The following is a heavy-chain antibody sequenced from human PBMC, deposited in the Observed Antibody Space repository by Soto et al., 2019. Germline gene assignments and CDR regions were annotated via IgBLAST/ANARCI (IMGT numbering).Heavy chain of an antibody. CDR3: VRDSLMRLS. Sequence: GGSLRLSCAVSGFTFSNYIMTWVRQAPGKGLEWVSSSSSGSSYIYSAESLKGRFTISRDDARNSLYLQMNNLRADATAVYYCVRDSLMRLSWGQGTLVTVSS. J-gene: IGHJ5*02. CDR1: GFTFSNYI. V-gene: IGHV3-21*01. CDR2: SSSGSSYI. D-gene: IGHD2-8*01.